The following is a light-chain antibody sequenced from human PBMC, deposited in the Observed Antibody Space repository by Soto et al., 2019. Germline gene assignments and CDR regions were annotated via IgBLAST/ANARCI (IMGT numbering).Light chain of an antibody. J-gene: IGKJ4*01. Sequence: EIVMTQSPVTLSVSPGERATLSCRASQSVSSSLAWYQQKPGQSPRLLSYGASTRATGVPARFSGSGSGTEFTLTISSLQSEDFAVYYCQQCYDWPLTFGGGTKVEIE. CDR1: QSVSSS. V-gene: IGKV3-15*01. CDR3: QQCYDWPLT. CDR2: GAS.